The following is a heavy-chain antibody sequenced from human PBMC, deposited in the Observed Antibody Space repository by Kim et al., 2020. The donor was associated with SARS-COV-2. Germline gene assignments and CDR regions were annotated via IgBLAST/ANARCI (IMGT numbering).Heavy chain of an antibody. J-gene: IGHJ6*02. V-gene: IGHV4-59*01. Sequence: SETLSLTCTVSGGSISSYYWSWIRQPPGKGLEWIGYIYYSGSTNYNPSLKSRVTISVDTSKNQFSLKLSSVTAADTAVYYCARGEFGGVIVMDHAGSGYYYYGMDVWGQGTTVTVSS. CDR1: GGSISSYY. CDR3: ARGEFGGVIVMDHAGSGYYYYGMDV. D-gene: IGHD3-16*02. CDR2: IYYSGST.